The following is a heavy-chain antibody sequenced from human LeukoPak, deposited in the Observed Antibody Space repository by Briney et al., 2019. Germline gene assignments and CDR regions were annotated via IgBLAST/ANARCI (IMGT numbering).Heavy chain of an antibody. CDR3: ARLSVLGAFDI. D-gene: IGHD7-27*01. CDR1: GYTFTSYS. V-gene: IGHV1-46*01. CDR2: INPSSGTT. Sequence: ASVKVSCKASGYTFTSYSMHWVRQAPGQGLEWMGVINPSSGTTRYAQKFQGRVTVTRDTSTSTVYLELRSLKSEDTAVYYCARLSVLGAFDIWGQGTMVTVSS. J-gene: IGHJ3*02.